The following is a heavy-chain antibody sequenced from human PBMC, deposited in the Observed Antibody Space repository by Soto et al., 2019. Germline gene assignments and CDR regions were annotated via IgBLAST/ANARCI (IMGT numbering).Heavy chain of an antibody. CDR1: GFTFSSYS. J-gene: IGHJ4*02. Sequence: PGGSLRLSCAASGFTFSSYSMNWVLQAPGKGLEWVSSISSSSSYIYYADSVKGRFTISRDNAKNSLYLQMNSLRAEDTAVYYCARVEEVPAAMAGFFDYWGQGTLVTVSS. CDR3: ARVEEVPAAMAGFFDY. V-gene: IGHV3-21*01. CDR2: ISSSSSYI. D-gene: IGHD2-2*01.